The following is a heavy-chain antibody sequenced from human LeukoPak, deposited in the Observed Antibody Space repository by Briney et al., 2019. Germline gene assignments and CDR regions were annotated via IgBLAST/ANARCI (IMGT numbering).Heavy chain of an antibody. V-gene: IGHV3-7*04. CDR3: ARGASY. CDR1: GFTFTDYW. J-gene: IGHJ4*02. CDR2: IKPDGSEK. Sequence: PGGSLRLSCAASGFTFTDYWMSWVRQAPGKGLEWVANIKPDGSEKFYVGSVKGRFTVSRDNAKNLLYLQMNSLRAEDTALYYCARGASYWGQGTLVTVSS.